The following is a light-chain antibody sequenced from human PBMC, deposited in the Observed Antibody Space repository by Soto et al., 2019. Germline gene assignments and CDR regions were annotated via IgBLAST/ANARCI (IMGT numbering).Light chain of an antibody. CDR3: MQALQTPPS. V-gene: IGKV2-28*01. Sequence: DIVMTQSPLSLPVTPGEPASISCRSSQSLLHSNGYNYLDWYLQKPGQSPQLLIYLGSNRASGVPDRFSGSGPGTDFTLKISRVEAEDVGVYYCMQALQTPPSFSPGTKVDI. CDR1: QSLLHSNGYNY. CDR2: LGS. J-gene: IGKJ3*01.